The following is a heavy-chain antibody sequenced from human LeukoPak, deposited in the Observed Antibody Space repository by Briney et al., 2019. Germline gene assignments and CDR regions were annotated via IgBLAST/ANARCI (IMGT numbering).Heavy chain of an antibody. CDR1: GDSISSYY. Sequence: SETLSLTCTVSGDSISSYYWSWIRQPPGKGLEWIGYIYYSGNTNYNPSLMSRVTISVDTSKNQFSLRLSSVTAADTAVYYCARRSRITIFGVVSYYFDYWGQGTLVTVSS. D-gene: IGHD3-3*01. V-gene: IGHV4-59*08. CDR3: ARRSRITIFGVVSYYFDY. CDR2: IYYSGNT. J-gene: IGHJ4*02.